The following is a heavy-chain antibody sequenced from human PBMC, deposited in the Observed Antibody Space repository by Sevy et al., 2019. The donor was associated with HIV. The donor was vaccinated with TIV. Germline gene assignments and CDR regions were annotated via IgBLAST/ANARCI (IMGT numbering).Heavy chain of an antibody. Sequence: ASVKVSCKASGGTFSSYAISWVRQAPGQGLEWMGGIIPIFGTANYAQKFQGRITITEDESTSTAYMELSSLRSEDTALYYCARDAITIFRRDYYYGMDVWGQGTTVTVSS. V-gene: IGHV1-69*13. CDR1: GGTFSSYA. D-gene: IGHD3-3*01. J-gene: IGHJ6*02. CDR3: ARDAITIFRRDYYYGMDV. CDR2: IIPIFGTA.